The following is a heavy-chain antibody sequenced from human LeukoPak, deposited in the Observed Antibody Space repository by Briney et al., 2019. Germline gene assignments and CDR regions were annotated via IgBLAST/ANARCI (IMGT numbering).Heavy chain of an antibody. D-gene: IGHD3-10*01. Sequence: GGSLRLSCAASGFTFNAFGMNWVRQAPGKGLEWVSYIGTTSGAIYYADSVKGRFTISKDSAKNSLYLQMNSLRAEDTAVYYCARSLLWFGELSSAYYFDYWGQGTLVTVSS. J-gene: IGHJ4*02. CDR2: IGTTSGAI. V-gene: IGHV3-48*01. CDR3: ARSLLWFGELSSAYYFDY. CDR1: GFTFNAFG.